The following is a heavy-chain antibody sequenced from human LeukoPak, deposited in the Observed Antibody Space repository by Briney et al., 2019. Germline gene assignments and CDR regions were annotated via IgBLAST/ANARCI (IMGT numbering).Heavy chain of an antibody. D-gene: IGHD5-24*01. CDR1: GFIFSSYS. CDR2: ITSSSSYI. CDR3: AKYRLIWLPAPVFEY. Sequence: GGSLRLSCAASGFIFSSYSMNWVRQAPGKGLEWVSSITSSSSYIYYADSVKGRFTLSRDNAKNSLYLQMNSLRPEDTAVYYCAKYRLIWLPAPVFEYWGQGTLVTVSS. J-gene: IGHJ4*02. V-gene: IGHV3-21*01.